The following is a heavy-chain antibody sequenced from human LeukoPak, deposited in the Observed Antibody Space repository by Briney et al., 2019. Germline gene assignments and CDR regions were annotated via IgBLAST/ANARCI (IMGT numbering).Heavy chain of an antibody. V-gene: IGHV3-15*05. D-gene: IGHD2-2*01. Sequence: GGSLRLSCAASGFTFSNTWMSWVRQAPGKGLEWVGRIKSKTDGGTTDYAAPVKGRFTISRDNAKNSLYLQMNSLRAEDTALYYCARRRCSSTSCTEGYYFDYWGQGTLVTVSS. CDR3: ARRRCSSTSCTEGYYFDY. CDR2: IKSKTDGGTT. CDR1: GFTFSNTW. J-gene: IGHJ4*02.